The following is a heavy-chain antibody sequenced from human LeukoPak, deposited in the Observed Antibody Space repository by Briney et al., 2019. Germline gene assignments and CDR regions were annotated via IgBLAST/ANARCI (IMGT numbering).Heavy chain of an antibody. CDR3: VREGFMSVDV. CDR1: GDSIGIGGHY. D-gene: IGHD3-10*02. V-gene: IGHV4-61*02. Sequence: SETLSLTCTVSGDSIGIGGHYWGWIRQPAGKGLEWIGRFHSSGSTIYNPSLKGRGNILIDMSNNKLSLNLTSVTAADTAVYYCVREGFMSVDVWGSGTTVIVSS. J-gene: IGHJ6*04. CDR2: FHSSGST.